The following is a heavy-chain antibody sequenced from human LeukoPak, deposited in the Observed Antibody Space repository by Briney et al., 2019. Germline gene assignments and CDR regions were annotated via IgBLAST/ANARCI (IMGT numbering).Heavy chain of an antibody. V-gene: IGHV1-69*04. J-gene: IGHJ6*02. CDR1: GGTFSSYT. CDR3: ARDPSTTPLPFGMDV. Sequence: SVKVSCKASGGTFSSYTISWVRQAPGQGLEWMGRIIPILGIANYAQKFQGRVTITADKSTSTAYMELSSLRSEDTAVYYCARDPSTTPLPFGMDVWGQGTTVTVSS. CDR2: IIPILGIA. D-gene: IGHD1-7*01.